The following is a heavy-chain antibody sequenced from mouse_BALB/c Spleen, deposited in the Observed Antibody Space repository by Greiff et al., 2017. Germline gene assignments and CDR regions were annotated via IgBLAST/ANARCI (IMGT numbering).Heavy chain of an antibody. V-gene: IGHV14-3*02. D-gene: IGHD1-1*01. J-gene: IGHJ3*01. CDR2: IDPADGNT. Sequence: EVKLVESGAELVKPGASVKLSCTASGFNIKDTYMHWVKQRPEQGLEWIGRIDPADGNTKYDPKFQGKATITADTSSNTAYLQLSSLTSEDTAVYYCETTGGAFAYWGQGTLVTVSA. CDR3: ETTGGAFAY. CDR1: GFNIKDTY.